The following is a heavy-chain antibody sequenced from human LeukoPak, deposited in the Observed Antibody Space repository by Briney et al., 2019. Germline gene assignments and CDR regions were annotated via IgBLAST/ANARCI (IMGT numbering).Heavy chain of an antibody. CDR2: FFSTGRT. J-gene: IGHJ4*02. CDR3: ATIPGSSPSWYPFDN. CDR1: GGSVSSSNHH. D-gene: IGHD6-13*01. Sequence: NPSETLSLTCNVSGGSVSSSNHHWAWILQSPGMGLEWVGTFFSTGRTSQNPDPSLKGRVPLSVDTSRNQFSLQLRSLTAADTAILYCATIPGSSPSWYPFDNWGQGTLVTVSS. V-gene: IGHV4-39*01.